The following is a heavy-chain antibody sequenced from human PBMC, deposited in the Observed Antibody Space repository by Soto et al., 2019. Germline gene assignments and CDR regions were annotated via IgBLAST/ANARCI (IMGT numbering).Heavy chain of an antibody. CDR3: ARDLVSPFVVVTTGSDGMDY. V-gene: IGHV3-7*01. CDR1: GFTFSSYW. J-gene: IGHJ6*02. D-gene: IGHD2-21*02. CDR2: IKQDGSEK. Sequence: GGSLRLSCAASGFTFSSYWMSWVRQAPGKGLEWVANIKQDGSEKYYVDSVKGRFTFTRDKAKDSLYQQMNSLKAEDAAVYYCARDLVSPFVVVTTGSDGMDYWGQGTTVTVSS.